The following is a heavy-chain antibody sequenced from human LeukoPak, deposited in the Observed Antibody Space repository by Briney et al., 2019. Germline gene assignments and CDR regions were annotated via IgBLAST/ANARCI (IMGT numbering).Heavy chain of an antibody. CDR1: GFTFSSYG. Sequence: PGRSPRLSCAASGFTFSSYGMHWVRQAPGKGLEWVAVISYDGSNKYYADSVKGRFTISRDNSKNTLYLQMNSLRAEDTAVYYCAKVRAGIAVAGPFDYWGQGTLVTVSS. CDR3: AKVRAGIAVAGPFDY. CDR2: ISYDGSNK. V-gene: IGHV3-30*18. D-gene: IGHD6-19*01. J-gene: IGHJ4*02.